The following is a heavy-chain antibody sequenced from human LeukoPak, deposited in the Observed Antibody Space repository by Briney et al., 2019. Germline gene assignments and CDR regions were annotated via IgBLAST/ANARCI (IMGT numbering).Heavy chain of an antibody. V-gene: IGHV4-34*01. J-gene: IGHJ5*02. D-gene: IGHD4-17*01. CDR1: GGSFSGYY. Sequence: SETLSLTCAVYGGSFSGYYWSWIRQPPGKGLEWIGEINHSGSTNYNPSLKSRVTISVDTSKNRFSLKLSSVTAADTAVYYCARAGYGDFNWFDPWGQGTLVTVSS. CDR3: ARAGYGDFNWFDP. CDR2: INHSGST.